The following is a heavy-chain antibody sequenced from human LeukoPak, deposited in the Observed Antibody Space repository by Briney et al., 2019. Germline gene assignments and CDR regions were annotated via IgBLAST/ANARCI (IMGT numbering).Heavy chain of an antibody. CDR2: ISSSGSTI. D-gene: IGHD3-10*01. CDR3: ARASTMADFDY. J-gene: IGHJ4*02. CDR1: GFTFSSYE. V-gene: IGHV3-48*03. Sequence: GESLRLSCAASGFTFSSYEMNWVRQAPGKGLEWVSYISSSGSTIYYADSVKGRFTISRDNAKNSLYLQMNSLRAEDTAVYYCARASTMADFDYWGQGTLVTVSS.